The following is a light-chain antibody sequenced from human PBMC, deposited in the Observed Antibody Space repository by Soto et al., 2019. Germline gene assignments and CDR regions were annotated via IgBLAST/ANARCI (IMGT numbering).Light chain of an antibody. CDR1: QSVSSY. V-gene: IGKV3-11*01. CDR2: DAS. J-gene: IGKJ5*01. CDR3: QQRSNWPIT. Sequence: EIVLTQSSATLSLSPGERATLSCRASQSVSSYLAWYQQKPGQAPRLLIYDASNRATGIPARFSGSGSGTDFTLPISSLEPEDFAVYYCQQRSNWPITFGQGTRLEIK.